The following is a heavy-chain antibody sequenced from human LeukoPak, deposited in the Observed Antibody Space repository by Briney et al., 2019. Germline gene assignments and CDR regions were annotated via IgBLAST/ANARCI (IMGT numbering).Heavy chain of an antibody. CDR2: ISSSGDII. D-gene: IGHD5-18*01. CDR1: TFTFSSDD. J-gene: IGHJ4*02. CDR3: ARDRGYSYGPFDY. Sequence: PGGSLRPSCVASTFTFSSDDMNWVRQAPGKGLEWVSYISSSGDIIYYADSVKGRFTISRDNAKNSLYLQMNSLRAEDTAVYYCARDRGYSYGPFDYWGQGTLVTVSS. V-gene: IGHV3-48*03.